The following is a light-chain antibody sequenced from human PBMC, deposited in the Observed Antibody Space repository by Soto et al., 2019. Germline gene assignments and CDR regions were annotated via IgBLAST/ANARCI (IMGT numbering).Light chain of an antibody. J-gene: IGLJ2*01. V-gene: IGLV2-14*01. CDR2: DVS. CDR3: SSYTSSSTVV. CDR1: SSDVGGYNY. Sequence: QSALTQPASVSGSPGQSITLSCTGTSSDVGGYNYVSWYQQHPGKAPKLMIYDVSKRPSGVSNRFSGSKSGNTASLTISGRQAEDEADYYCSSYTSSSTVVFGGGTKLTLL.